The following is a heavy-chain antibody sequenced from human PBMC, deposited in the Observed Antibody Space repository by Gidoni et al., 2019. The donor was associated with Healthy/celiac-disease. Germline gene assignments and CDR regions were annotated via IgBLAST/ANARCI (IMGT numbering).Heavy chain of an antibody. V-gene: IGHV3-64D*06. Sequence: EVQLVESGGGLVQPGGSMRLSCSASGFTFSSYAMHWVRQAPGKGLEYVSAISSKGGSTYYADSVKGRFTISRDNSKNTLYLQMSSLRAEDTAVYYCVKDPYYYGSGSYYKTRWFDPWGQGTLVTVSS. CDR3: VKDPYYYGSGSYYKTRWFDP. CDR2: ISSKGGST. D-gene: IGHD3-10*01. J-gene: IGHJ5*02. CDR1: GFTFSSYA.